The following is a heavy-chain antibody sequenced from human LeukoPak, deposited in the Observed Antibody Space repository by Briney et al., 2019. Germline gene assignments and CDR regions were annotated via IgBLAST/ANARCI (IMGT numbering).Heavy chain of an antibody. CDR3: AKAGYYGSGIWRYYYMDV. CDR2: IRYDGSTQ. CDR1: EFTFSSYG. V-gene: IGHV3-30*02. Sequence: GGSLRLSCVASEFTFSSYGMHWVRQAPGKGLEWVTFIRYDGSTQYYINSVKGRFTISRDNSKNTLYLQMNSLRAEDTAVYYCAKAGYYGSGIWRYYYMDVWGKGTTVTVSS. J-gene: IGHJ6*03. D-gene: IGHD3-10*01.